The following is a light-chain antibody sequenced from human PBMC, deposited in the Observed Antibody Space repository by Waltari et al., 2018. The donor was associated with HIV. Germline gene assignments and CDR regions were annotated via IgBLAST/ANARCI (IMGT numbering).Light chain of an antibody. Sequence: QSVLTQPPSASGTPGQRVTISCSGSSSNIGINNVYWYQQLPGTAPKLLRRAADRFSGSKSGTSASLAISGLRSEDEADYYCAAWDDSLNGYVFGTGTKVTVL. CDR1: SSNIGINN. J-gene: IGLJ1*01. V-gene: IGLV1-47*01. CDR3: AAWDDSLNGYV.